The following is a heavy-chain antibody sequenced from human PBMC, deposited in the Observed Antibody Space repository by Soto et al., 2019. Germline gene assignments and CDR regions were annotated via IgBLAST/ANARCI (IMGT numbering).Heavy chain of an antibody. Sequence: ASVKVSCKASGYTFTSYYMHWVRQAPGQGLEWMGIINPSGGSTSYAQKFQGRVTMTRDTSTSTVYMELSSLRSEDTAVYYCARDPMTTVPDYYYGMDVWGQGTTVTV. V-gene: IGHV1-46*01. D-gene: IGHD4-17*01. CDR2: INPSGGST. J-gene: IGHJ6*02. CDR1: GYTFTSYY. CDR3: ARDPMTTVPDYYYGMDV.